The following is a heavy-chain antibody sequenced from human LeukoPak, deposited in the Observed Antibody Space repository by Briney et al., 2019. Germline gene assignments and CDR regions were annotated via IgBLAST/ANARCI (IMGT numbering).Heavy chain of an antibody. CDR3: GTIRGVCAFDM. Sequence: GGSLRLSCAVSGFTFGDYYMSWIRQAPGKGLEWVAYISSSSSYTNYALSVKGRFTISRDNAKNSLYLQMDSLRAEDTALYYCGTIRGVCAFDMWGPGTMVTVSS. D-gene: IGHD3-10*01. V-gene: IGHV3-11*03. CDR1: GFTFGDYY. CDR2: ISSSSSYT. J-gene: IGHJ3*02.